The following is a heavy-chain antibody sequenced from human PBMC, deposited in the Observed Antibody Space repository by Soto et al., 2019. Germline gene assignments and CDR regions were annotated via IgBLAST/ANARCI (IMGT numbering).Heavy chain of an antibody. Sequence: SQTLSLTCTVSGGSISSSSYYRGWIRQPPGKGLEWIGSIYYSGSTYYNPSLKSRVTISVDTSKNQFSLKLSSVTAADTAVYYCARCWGEYSSSSRDLSWLDPWGQGTLVTVSS. CDR1: GGSISSSSYY. CDR2: IYYSGST. V-gene: IGHV4-39*01. CDR3: ARCWGEYSSSSRDLSWLDP. J-gene: IGHJ5*02. D-gene: IGHD6-6*01.